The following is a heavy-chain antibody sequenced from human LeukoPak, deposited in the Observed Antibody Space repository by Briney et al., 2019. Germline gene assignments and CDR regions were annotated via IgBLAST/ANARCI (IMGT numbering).Heavy chain of an antibody. Sequence: SETLSLTCAVSDDSIRSSAYYWGWIRQPPGKGVEWIGSIYYSGSSYYNPSLKSRVTISIDTCKNQFSLELSAVTAADTAVYYCASEPYGSGSFLCAFDIWGQGTIVSVSS. CDR1: DDSIRSSAYY. CDR2: IYYSGSS. CDR3: ASEPYGSGSFLCAFDI. V-gene: IGHV4-39*01. J-gene: IGHJ3*02. D-gene: IGHD3-10*01.